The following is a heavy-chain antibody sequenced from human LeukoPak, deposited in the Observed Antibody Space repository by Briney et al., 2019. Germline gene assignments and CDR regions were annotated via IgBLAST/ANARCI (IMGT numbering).Heavy chain of an antibody. CDR2: IYYTGST. CDR1: GGSLSSGSYY. CDR3: ARDLSLDC. J-gene: IGHJ4*02. Sequence: SETLSLTCTVSGGSLSSGSYYWSWIRQPPGKGLEWIGYIYYTGSTNYNPSLKSRVTISIDTSKNQFSLKLRSVTAADTAVYYCARDLSLDCWGQGTLVSVSS. V-gene: IGHV4-61*01.